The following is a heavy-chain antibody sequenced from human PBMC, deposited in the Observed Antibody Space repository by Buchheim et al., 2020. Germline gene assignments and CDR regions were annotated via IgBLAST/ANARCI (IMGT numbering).Heavy chain of an antibody. CDR1: GFSFTNYA. J-gene: IGHJ3*02. D-gene: IGHD2-15*01. CDR2: ISKSGDLT. CDR3: AGGGLDLGYSFDI. Sequence: EVQLLESGGGLVHPGASLRLSCAASGFSFTNYALSWFRQAPGKGLEWVSAISKSGDLTFYADSVLGRFTISRHPSTHPVFLQMNRLRADDTALYYCAGGGLDLGYSFDIWGHRT. V-gene: IGHV3-23*01.